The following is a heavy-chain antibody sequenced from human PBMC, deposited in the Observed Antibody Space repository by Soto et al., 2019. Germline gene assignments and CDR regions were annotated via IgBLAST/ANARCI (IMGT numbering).Heavy chain of an antibody. V-gene: IGHV3-7*01. D-gene: IGHD4-4*01. J-gene: IGHJ4*01. CDR3: ARDDFYSNYD. CDR2: IKQDGSEK. Sequence: GGSLRLSCAASGFIFSRDWMSWVRQAPGKGLEWVANIKQDGSEKYYVDSVKGRFTISRDNAKNSLYLQMNSLRADDSAVYYCARDDFYSNYDWGQGTLVTVSS. CDR1: GFIFSRDW.